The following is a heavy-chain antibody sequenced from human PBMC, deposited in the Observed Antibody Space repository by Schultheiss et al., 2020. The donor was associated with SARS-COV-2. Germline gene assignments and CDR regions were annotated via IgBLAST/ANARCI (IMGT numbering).Heavy chain of an antibody. D-gene: IGHD1-26*01. J-gene: IGHJ5*02. CDR2: IYYSGST. CDR1: GGSISSGSYY. Sequence: SETLSLTCAVSGGSISSGSYYWSWIRQPPGKGLEWIGSIYYSGSTYYNPSLKSRVTISVDTSKNQFSLKLSSVTAADTAVYYCARSTYSGSYNWFDPWGQGTLVTVSS. V-gene: IGHV4-39*07. CDR3: ARSTYSGSYNWFDP.